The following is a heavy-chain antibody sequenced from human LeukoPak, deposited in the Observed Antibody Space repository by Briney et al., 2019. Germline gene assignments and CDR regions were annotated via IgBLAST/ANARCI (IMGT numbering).Heavy chain of an antibody. V-gene: IGHV3-33*08. CDR1: GFTFSNYY. D-gene: IGHD2-15*01. CDR2: IWYDGSNK. Sequence: GGSLRLSCAASGFTFSNYYMSWIRQAPGKGLEWVAVIWYDGSNKYYADSVKGRFTISRDNSKNTLYLQMNSLRAEDTAVYYCARARYCSGGSCYSANYYYYYGMDVWGQGTTVTVSS. CDR3: ARARYCSGGSCYSANYYYYYGMDV. J-gene: IGHJ6*02.